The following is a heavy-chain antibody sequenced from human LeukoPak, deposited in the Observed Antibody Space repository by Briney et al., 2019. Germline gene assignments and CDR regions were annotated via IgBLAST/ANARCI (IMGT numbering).Heavy chain of an antibody. V-gene: IGHV1-2*02. CDR1: GYTFTGYY. CDR3: ARDSAYGDRPTGVDV. J-gene: IGHJ6*02. CDR2: INPNSGGT. D-gene: IGHD4-17*01. Sequence: GASVKVSCKASGYTFTGYYMHWVRQAPGQGLEWMGWINPNSGGTNYAQKFQGRVTMTRDTSISTAYMELSRQRSDDTAVYYCARDSAYGDRPTGVDVWGQGTTVTVSS.